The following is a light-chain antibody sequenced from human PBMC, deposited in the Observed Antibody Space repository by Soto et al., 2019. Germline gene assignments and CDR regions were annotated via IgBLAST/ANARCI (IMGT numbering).Light chain of an antibody. CDR3: QNYYSAPET. V-gene: IGKV1-27*01. CDR2: GAT. J-gene: IGKJ1*01. Sequence: DIQMTQSPSSLSASIGDRVTIACRASQGIGTYLAWYQQKPGKVPKVLIYGATALHSGVPSRFSGSGSGAEFPLTITNVQPEDVATYYCQNYYSAPETFGQGTKVEIK. CDR1: QGIGTY.